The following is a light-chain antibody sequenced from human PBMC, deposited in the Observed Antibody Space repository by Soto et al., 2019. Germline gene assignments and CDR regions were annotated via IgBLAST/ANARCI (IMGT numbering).Light chain of an antibody. Sequence: DIQMTQSPSTLSASVGDRVTITCRASQTINNKLAWYQKKPGKAPKLLIYDAYTLESGVPSRFSGSGSGTEFPPTTGSLQPADYANSYCQQYDTYFPYTFGQGTKLDIK. V-gene: IGKV1-5*01. CDR1: QTINNK. J-gene: IGKJ2*01. CDR3: QQYDTYFPYT. CDR2: DAY.